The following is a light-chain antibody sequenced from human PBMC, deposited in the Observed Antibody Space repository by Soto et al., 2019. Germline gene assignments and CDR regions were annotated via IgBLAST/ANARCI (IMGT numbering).Light chain of an antibody. CDR3: HQSRSSPPT. V-gene: IGKV3-20*01. CDR1: QSVSSSS. J-gene: IGKJ5*01. CDR2: GAS. Sequence: EIVLTQSPGTLSLSPGERATLSCRASQSVSSSSLAWYQQKPVQAPRLLIFGASTRATGIPDRFSGSGSGPYFTLTISRLEPEVFAEFYSHQSRSSPPTFGQGTRLEIK.